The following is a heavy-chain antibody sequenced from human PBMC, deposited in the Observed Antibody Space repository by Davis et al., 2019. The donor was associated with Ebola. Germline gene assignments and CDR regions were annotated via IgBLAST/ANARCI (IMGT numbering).Heavy chain of an antibody. J-gene: IGHJ6*02. Sequence: SETLPLTCTVSGGSISSYYWSWIRQPPGKGLEWIGYIYYSGSTNYNPSLKSRVTISIDTSKNQFSLKLSSVTAADTAVYYCARGPTTWGMDVWGQGTTVTVSS. V-gene: IGHV4-59*12. CDR3: ARGPTTWGMDV. D-gene: IGHD1-26*01. CDR1: GGSISSYY. CDR2: IYYSGST.